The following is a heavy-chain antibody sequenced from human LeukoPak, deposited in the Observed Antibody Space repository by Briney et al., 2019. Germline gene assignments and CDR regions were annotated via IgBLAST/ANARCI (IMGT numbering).Heavy chain of an antibody. Sequence: GGSLRLSCAASGFTFTSYAMTWVRQAPGKGLNWVSSISSNGGSTYYADSVKGRFTISRANSKSTVYLQMNSLRAEDTALYYCARDHRLAAAFDYWGQGALVTVSS. CDR1: GFTFTSYA. J-gene: IGHJ4*02. CDR2: ISSNGGST. CDR3: ARDHRLAAAFDY. D-gene: IGHD6-13*01. V-gene: IGHV3-23*01.